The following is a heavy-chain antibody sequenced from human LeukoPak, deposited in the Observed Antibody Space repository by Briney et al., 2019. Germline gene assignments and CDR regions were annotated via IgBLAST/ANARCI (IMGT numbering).Heavy chain of an antibody. Sequence: ASVKVSCKASGYNFIIYGINWLRQAPGQGLEWMGWVAPSNGNTHYAQKNQGRVTMTTDTSTSTAYMEMRSLTSDDTAVYYCARVIAGDGTIAYWGQGTPVIVSS. V-gene: IGHV1-18*04. CDR2: VAPSNGNT. J-gene: IGHJ4*01. CDR1: GYNFIIYG. D-gene: IGHD6-13*01. CDR3: ARVIAGDGTIAY.